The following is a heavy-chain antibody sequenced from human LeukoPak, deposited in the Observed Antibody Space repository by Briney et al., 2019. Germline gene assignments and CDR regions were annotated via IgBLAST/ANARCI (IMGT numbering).Heavy chain of an antibody. CDR3: ARGQRPQYTSTWDNWFDP. J-gene: IGHJ5*02. CDR2: ISSSGNKI. V-gene: IGHV3-48*03. Sequence: GGSLRLSCAASGFPLSSYEMNCVRQAPGKRLQWVSYISSSGNKIYYAASVKGRFTISRDNAKNSLYLQIDSLRAEDTAVYYCARGQRPQYTSTWDNWFDPWGQGTQVTVSS. D-gene: IGHD2-2*01. CDR1: GFPLSSYE.